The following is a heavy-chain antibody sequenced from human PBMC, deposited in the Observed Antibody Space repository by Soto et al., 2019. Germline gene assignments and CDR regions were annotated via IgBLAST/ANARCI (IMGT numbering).Heavy chain of an antibody. Sequence: ASVKVSCKASGYTFTGYYMHWVRQAPGQGLEWMGWINPNSGGTNYAQKFQGWVTMTRDTSISTAYMELSRLRSDDTAVYYCARGGSFTIFGVVIHTPYYYYGMDVGGQGTTVTVSS. CDR3: ARGGSFTIFGVVIHTPYYYYGMDV. CDR2: INPNSGGT. D-gene: IGHD3-3*01. J-gene: IGHJ6*02. CDR1: GYTFTGYY. V-gene: IGHV1-2*04.